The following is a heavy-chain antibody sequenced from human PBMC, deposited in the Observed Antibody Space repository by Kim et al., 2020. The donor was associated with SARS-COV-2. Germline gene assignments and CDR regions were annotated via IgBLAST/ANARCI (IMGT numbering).Heavy chain of an antibody. Sequence: SQTLSLTCAISGDSVSSNSAAWNWIRQSPSRGLEWLGRTYYRSKWYNDYAVSVKSRITINPDTSKNQFSLQLNSVTPEDTAVYYCARDSDWNDIWAYYFDYWGQGTLVTVSS. V-gene: IGHV6-1*01. CDR1: GDSVSSNSAA. CDR3: ARDSDWNDIWAYYFDY. D-gene: IGHD1-1*01. CDR2: TYYRSKWYN. J-gene: IGHJ4*02.